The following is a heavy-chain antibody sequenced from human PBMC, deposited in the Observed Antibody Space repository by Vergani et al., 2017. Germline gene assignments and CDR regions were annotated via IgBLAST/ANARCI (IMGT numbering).Heavy chain of an antibody. V-gene: IGHV1-3*01. CDR2: INAGNGNT. CDR3: ARGARGSDY. D-gene: IGHD1-26*01. CDR1: GYTFTSYA. Sequence: QVQLVQSGAEVKKPGASVKVSCKASGYTFTSYAMHWVRQAPGQRLEWMGWINAGNGNTKYSQKCQGRVTITRDTSESTAYMELSSLRSEDTAVYYCARGARGSDYWGQGTLVTVSS. J-gene: IGHJ4*02.